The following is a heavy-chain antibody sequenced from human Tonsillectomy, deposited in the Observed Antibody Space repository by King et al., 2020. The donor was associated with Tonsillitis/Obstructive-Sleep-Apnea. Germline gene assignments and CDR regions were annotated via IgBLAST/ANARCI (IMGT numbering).Heavy chain of an antibody. V-gene: IGHV4-39*01. CDR1: GGSISSSSYY. CDR2: MYYSGRT. J-gene: IGHJ4*02. Sequence: QLQESGPGLVKPSETLSLTCTVSGGSISSSSYYWGWIRQPPGKGLEWIGSMYYSGRTYYNPSLKSRVTISADTSKNQFSLKLSSVTAADTAVYYCARLHHSYDRSGYYHFYSWGQGKLVTASS. D-gene: IGHD3-22*01. CDR3: ARLHHSYDRSGYYHFYS.